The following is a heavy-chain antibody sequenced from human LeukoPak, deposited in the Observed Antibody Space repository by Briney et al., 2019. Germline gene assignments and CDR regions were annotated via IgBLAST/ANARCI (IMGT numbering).Heavy chain of an antibody. CDR2: INPSGGST. CDR1: GYTFTSYD. Sequence: PGASVKVSCKASGYTFTSYDMHWVRQAPGQGLEWMGVINPSGGSTSYAQKVQGRVTMTRDTSTSTAYMELSSLRSEDTAVYYCARAPSMADTAWSSDTWGPGTPVTVSS. D-gene: IGHD5-24*01. J-gene: IGHJ5*01. CDR3: ARAPSMADTAWSSDT. V-gene: IGHV1-46*01.